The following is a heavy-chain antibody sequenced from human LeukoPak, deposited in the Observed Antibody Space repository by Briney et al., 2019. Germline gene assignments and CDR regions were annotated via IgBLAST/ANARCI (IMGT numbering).Heavy chain of an antibody. J-gene: IGHJ4*02. CDR2: ISYDGSNK. V-gene: IGHV3-30*04. Sequence: GRSLRLSCAASGFTFSSYAMHWVRQAPGKGQEWVAVISYDGSNKYYADSVKGRFTISRDNSKNTLYLQMNSLRAEDTAVYYCARDADGYFDYWGQGTLVTVSS. CDR3: ARDADGYFDY. CDR1: GFTFSSYA.